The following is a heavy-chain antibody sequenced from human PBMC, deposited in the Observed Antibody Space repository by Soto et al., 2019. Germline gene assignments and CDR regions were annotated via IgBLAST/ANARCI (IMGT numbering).Heavy chain of an antibody. CDR3: ATSVNSAMAFDY. Sequence: DSVKVSCQASGYTFTHYYMHWVRQAHGQGLEWMGIINPNGGSTTYAQRFRAGFTMTRDTSTSTVYMELSSLRSEDSAVYYCATSVNSAMAFDYWGQGTLVTVSS. D-gene: IGHD5-18*01. CDR2: INPNGGST. CDR1: GYTFTHYY. V-gene: IGHV1-46*01. J-gene: IGHJ4*02.